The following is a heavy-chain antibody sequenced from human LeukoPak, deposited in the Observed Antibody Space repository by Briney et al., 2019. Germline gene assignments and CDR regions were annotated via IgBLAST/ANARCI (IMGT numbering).Heavy chain of an antibody. CDR2: INTDGSST. V-gene: IGHV3-74*01. CDR1: GFTFSSYW. Sequence: GGSLRLSCAASGFTFSSYWMHWVRQAPGKGLVWVSRINTDGSSTSCADSVKGRFTISRDNAKNTLYLQMNSLRAEDTAVYYCATGYNYGFYYWGQGTLVTVSS. D-gene: IGHD5-18*01. CDR3: ATGYNYGFYY. J-gene: IGHJ4*02.